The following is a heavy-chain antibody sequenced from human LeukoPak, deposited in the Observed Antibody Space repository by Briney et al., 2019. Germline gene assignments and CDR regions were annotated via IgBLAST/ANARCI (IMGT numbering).Heavy chain of an antibody. J-gene: IGHJ4*02. V-gene: IGHV4-30-2*01. CDR2: IYHSGTT. D-gene: IGHD3-3*01. Sequence: SQTLSLTCSVSGGSISSGGTYWSWIRQPPGMGLEWIGYIYHSGTTLYNPSLKSRVTMSIDRSKKQVSLKLSSVTAADTAVYYCARAPRVFGVVILFDYWGQGTLVTVSS. CDR3: ARAPRVFGVVILFDY. CDR1: GGSISSGGTY.